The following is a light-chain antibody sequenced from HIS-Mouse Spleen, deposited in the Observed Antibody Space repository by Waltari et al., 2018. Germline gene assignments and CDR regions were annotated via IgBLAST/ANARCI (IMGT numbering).Light chain of an antibody. V-gene: IGLV2-8*01. CDR2: EVS. J-gene: IGLJ2*01. Sequence: QSALTQPPSASGSPGQSVTISCTGTSSDVGGYNYVSRYQQHPGKAPKLMIYEVSTRPAGVPDRFSGSKSGNTASLTVSELQAEDEAEYYCSSYAGSNNLVFGGGTKLTVL. CDR1: SSDVGGYNY. CDR3: SSYAGSNNLV.